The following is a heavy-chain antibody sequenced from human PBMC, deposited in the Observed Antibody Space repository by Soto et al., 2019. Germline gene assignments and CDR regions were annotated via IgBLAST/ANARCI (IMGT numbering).Heavy chain of an antibody. Sequence: ETLSLTCTVSGGSISSYYWSWIRQPPGKGLEWLGYIYSSGSTNYNPSLKSRVTISVDTSKNQFSLKLSSVTAADTAVYYCARVGFGSGSYTPHYYYYYGMDVWGQGTTVTVSS. V-gene: IGHV4-59*01. D-gene: IGHD3-10*01. CDR3: ARVGFGSGSYTPHYYYYYGMDV. CDR2: IYSSGST. CDR1: GGSISSYY. J-gene: IGHJ6*02.